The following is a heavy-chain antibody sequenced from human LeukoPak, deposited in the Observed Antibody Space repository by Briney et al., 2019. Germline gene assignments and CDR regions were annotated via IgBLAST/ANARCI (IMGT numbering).Heavy chain of an antibody. CDR3: ARETYCGGDCPRRHFDY. V-gene: IGHV4-4*07. CDR1: GGSISSYY. J-gene: IGHJ4*02. Sequence: SETLSLTCTVSGGSISSYYWSRIRQPAGKGLECIGRMYSSGSTNYNPSLKSRVTMSVDTSKNQFSLRLSSVTAADTAVYYCARETYCGGDCPRRHFDYWGQGTLVTVSS. D-gene: IGHD2-21*02. CDR2: MYSSGST.